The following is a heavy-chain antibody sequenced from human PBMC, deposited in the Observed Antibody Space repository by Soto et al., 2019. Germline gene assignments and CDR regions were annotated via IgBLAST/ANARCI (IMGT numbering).Heavy chain of an antibody. CDR2: MNPNSGNT. D-gene: IGHD4-17*01. V-gene: IGHV1-8*01. Sequence: QVQLVQSGAEVKKPGASVKVSCKASGYTFTSYDINWVRQATGQGLEWMGWMNPNSGNTGYAQKFQGRVTITRNPSISTAYMELSSLRSEDTAVYYCARGLYGYYWKYCQHCGQGTLVTVSS. J-gene: IGHJ1*01. CDR1: GYTFTSYD. CDR3: ARGLYGYYWKYCQH.